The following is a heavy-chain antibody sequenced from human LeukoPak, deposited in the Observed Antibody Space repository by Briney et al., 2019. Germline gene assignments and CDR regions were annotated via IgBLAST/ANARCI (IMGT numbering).Heavy chain of an antibody. D-gene: IGHD3-3*01. CDR2: IYPGDSDT. V-gene: IGHV5-51*01. J-gene: IGHJ5*02. CDR3: ARMYYDFWSGPRGWFDP. CDR1: GYSFTSYW. Sequence: GEFLKISCQCSGYSFTSYWIGWVRQMPGKGLEWMGIIYPGDSDTRYSPSFQGQVTISADKSISTAYLQWSSLRASDTAMYYCARMYYDFWSGPRGWFDPWGQGTLVTVSS.